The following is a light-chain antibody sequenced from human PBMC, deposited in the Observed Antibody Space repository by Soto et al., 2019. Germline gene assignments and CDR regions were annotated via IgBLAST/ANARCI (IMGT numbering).Light chain of an antibody. CDR2: EGS. CDR3: CSYAGSSTPYV. J-gene: IGLJ1*01. CDR1: SSDVGSYNL. V-gene: IGLV2-23*01. Sequence: QSVLTQPASVSGSPGQSITISCTGTSSDVGSYNLVSWYQQHPGKAPKLMIYEGSKRPSGVSNRFSGSKSGNTASLTISGLQAEDEADYYCCSYAGSSTPYVFGTGNQLTVL.